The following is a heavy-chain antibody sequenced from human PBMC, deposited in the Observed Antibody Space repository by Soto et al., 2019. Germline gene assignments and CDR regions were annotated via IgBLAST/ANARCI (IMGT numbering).Heavy chain of an antibody. J-gene: IGHJ5*02. V-gene: IGHV6-1*01. CDR3: GRADSRGWYDWYKRFDP. D-gene: IGHD6-19*01. Sequence: SQTLSLTCAISGDSVSSNSAAWNWIRQSPSRGLEWMGRTYYRSKWYNDYAVSVKSRITINPDTSKNQFSLQLNSVTPEDTAVYYCGRADSRGWYDWYKRFDPWGQGXLVTVSS. CDR2: TYYRSKWYN. CDR1: GDSVSSNSAA.